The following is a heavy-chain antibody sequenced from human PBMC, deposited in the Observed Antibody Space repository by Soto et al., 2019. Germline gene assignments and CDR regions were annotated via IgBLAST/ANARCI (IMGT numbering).Heavy chain of an antibody. CDR3: AREGKDISTHGGWNAFDL. CDR1: GASIRGVDYF. J-gene: IGHJ3*01. Sequence: QVQLQEAGPGLVKPSQTLSLTCTVSGASIRGVDYFWTWIRQRPGKGLEWLGNIYASGSAYTNPSLKSRVSLSVDTSQNPFALSLTSVTAADSAVYYCAREGKDISTHGGWNAFDLWGQGTEVSVFS. D-gene: IGHD2-15*01. CDR2: IYASGSA. V-gene: IGHV4-31*03.